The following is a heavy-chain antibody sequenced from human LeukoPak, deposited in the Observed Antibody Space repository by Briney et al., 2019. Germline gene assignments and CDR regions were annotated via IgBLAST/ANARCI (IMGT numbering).Heavy chain of an antibody. CDR1: GYTFTGYY. CDR3: ARDCGGRVVIFGLGGQDAFDI. V-gene: IGHV1-46*01. CDR2: INPSGGST. J-gene: IGHJ3*02. D-gene: IGHD3-3*01. Sequence: GASVKVSCKASGYTFTGYYMHWVRQAPGQGLEWMGIINPSGGSTSYAQKFQGRVTMTRDTSTSTVYMELSSLRSEDTAVYYCARDCGGRVVIFGLGGQDAFDIWGQGTMVTVSS.